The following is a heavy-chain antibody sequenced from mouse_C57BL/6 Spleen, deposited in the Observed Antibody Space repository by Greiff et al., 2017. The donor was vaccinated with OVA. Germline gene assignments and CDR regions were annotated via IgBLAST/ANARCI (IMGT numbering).Heavy chain of an antibody. CDR2: ISYDGSN. CDR3: ARAEYPAWFAY. J-gene: IGHJ3*01. CDR1: GYSITSGYY. Sequence: EVHLVESGPGLVKPSQSLSLTCSVTGYSITSGYYWNWIRQFPGNKLEWRGYISYDGSNNYNPSLKNRISITRDTSKNQFFLKLNSVTTEDTATYYCARAEYPAWFAYWGQGTLVTVSA. D-gene: IGHD5-1*01. V-gene: IGHV3-6*01.